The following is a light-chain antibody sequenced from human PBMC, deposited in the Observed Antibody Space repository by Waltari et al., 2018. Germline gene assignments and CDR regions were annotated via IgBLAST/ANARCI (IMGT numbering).Light chain of an antibody. J-gene: IGKJ5*01. CDR2: DAS. V-gene: IGKV3-15*01. CDR3: QQYNRWPPIT. CDR1: QSVSSN. Sequence: EIVMTQSPATLSVSPGETATLPCRASQSVSSNVAWYQKKPGQAPRLLIYDASTRATSIPAKFRGSGSGTEFTLTISSLRSEDFAVYYCQQYNRWPPITFGHGTRLEIK.